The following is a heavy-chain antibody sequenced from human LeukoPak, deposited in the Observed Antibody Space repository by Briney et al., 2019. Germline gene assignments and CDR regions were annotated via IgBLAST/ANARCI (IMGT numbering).Heavy chain of an antibody. D-gene: IGHD3-10*01. CDR2: IYHSGST. Sequence: SETLSLTCAVSGGSISSGGYSWSWIRQPPGKGLEWIGYIYHSGSTYYNPSLKSRVTISVDRSKNQFSLKLSSVTAAGTAVYYCARAAMGSDFDYWGQGTLVTVSS. CDR3: ARAAMGSDFDY. CDR1: GGSISSGGYS. V-gene: IGHV4-30-2*01. J-gene: IGHJ4*02.